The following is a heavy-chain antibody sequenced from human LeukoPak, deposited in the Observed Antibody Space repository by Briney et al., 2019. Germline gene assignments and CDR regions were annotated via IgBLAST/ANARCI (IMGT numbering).Heavy chain of an antibody. J-gene: IGHJ4*02. CDR2: ISYDGDQK. CDR3: ARFDDSSGYY. CDR1: GFTFRSYT. Sequence: GGSLRLSCAASGFTFRSYTMHWVRQAPGKGLEWVAVISYDGDQKYYADSVKGRFTISRDNSKNTLYLQMNSLRAEDTAVYYCARFDDSSGYYWGQGTLVTVSS. V-gene: IGHV3-30*04. D-gene: IGHD3-22*01.